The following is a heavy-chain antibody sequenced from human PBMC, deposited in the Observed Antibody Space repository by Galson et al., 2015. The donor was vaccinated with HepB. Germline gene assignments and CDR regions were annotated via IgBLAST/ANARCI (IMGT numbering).Heavy chain of an antibody. Sequence: SLRLSCAASIFTFKDYAMSWVRQAPGKGLEWVSTISGTGGDAYYAGSVKGRFTISRDNSKNTVYLQMNSLRVEDTAVYYCARDRYSGPSDTDVWGQGTTVTVSS. CDR3: ARDRYSGPSDTDV. CDR2: ISGTGGDA. J-gene: IGHJ6*02. V-gene: IGHV3-23*01. CDR1: IFTFKDYA. D-gene: IGHD5-12*01.